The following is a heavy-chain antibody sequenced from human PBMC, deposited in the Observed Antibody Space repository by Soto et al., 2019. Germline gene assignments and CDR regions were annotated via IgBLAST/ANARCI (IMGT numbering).Heavy chain of an antibody. CDR3: ARGSDYYDSSGYPYYYGMDV. Sequence: GGSLRLSCAASGFTVSSNYMSWVRQAPGKGLEWVSVIYSGGSTYYADSVKGRFTISRDNSKNTLYLQMNSLRAEDTAVYYCARGSDYYDSSGYPYYYGMDVWGQGTTVTVS. CDR2: IYSGGST. D-gene: IGHD3-22*01. V-gene: IGHV3-66*01. J-gene: IGHJ6*02. CDR1: GFTVSSNY.